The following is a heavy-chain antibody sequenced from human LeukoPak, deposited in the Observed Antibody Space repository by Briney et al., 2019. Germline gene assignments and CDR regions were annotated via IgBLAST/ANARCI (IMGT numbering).Heavy chain of an antibody. Sequence: GGSLRLSCAASGFTFSSYAMHWVRQAPGKGLEWVANIKQDGSEKYYVDSVKGRFTISRDNAKNSLYLQMNSLRAEDTAVYYCAREREPYDFWSGYYFYWGQGTLVTVSS. CDR1: GFTFSSYA. J-gene: IGHJ4*02. CDR3: AREREPYDFWSGYYFY. CDR2: IKQDGSEK. D-gene: IGHD3-3*01. V-gene: IGHV3-7*01.